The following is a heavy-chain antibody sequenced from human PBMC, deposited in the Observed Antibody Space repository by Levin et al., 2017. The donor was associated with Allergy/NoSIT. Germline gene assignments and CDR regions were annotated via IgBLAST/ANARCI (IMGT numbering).Heavy chain of an antibody. V-gene: IGHV3-49*03. CDR1: GFTFGDYA. J-gene: IGHJ2*01. Sequence: GESLKISCTASGFTFGDYAMSWFRQAPGKGLEWVGFIRSKAYGGTTEYAASVKGRFTISRDDSKSIAYLQMNSLKTEDTAVYYCTRWADIVVVVAATQVGWYFDLWGRGTLVTVSS. CDR2: IRSKAYGGTT. CDR3: TRWADIVVVVAATQVGWYFDL. D-gene: IGHD2-15*01.